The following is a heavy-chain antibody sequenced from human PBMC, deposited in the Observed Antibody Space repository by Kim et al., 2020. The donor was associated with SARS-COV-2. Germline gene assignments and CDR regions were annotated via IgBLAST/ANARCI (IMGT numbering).Heavy chain of an antibody. J-gene: IGHJ5*02. Sequence: SVKVSCKASGGTFSSYAISWVRQAPGQGLEWMGRIIPILGIANYAQKFQGRVTITADKSTSTAYMELSSLRSEDTAVYYCARDRTTYYYDSRGLGAWFDPWGQGTLVTVSS. D-gene: IGHD3-22*01. CDR3: ARDRTTYYYDSRGLGAWFDP. V-gene: IGHV1-69*04. CDR2: IIPILGIA. CDR1: GGTFSSYA.